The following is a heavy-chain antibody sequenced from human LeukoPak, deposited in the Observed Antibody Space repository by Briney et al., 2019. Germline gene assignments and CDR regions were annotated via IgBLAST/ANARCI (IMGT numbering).Heavy chain of an antibody. CDR3: AREVGYKGYFDY. J-gene: IGHJ4*02. D-gene: IGHD1-20*01. CDR2: IYYSGSP. CDR1: GGSIRSYY. Sequence: SETLSLTCTVSGGSIRSYYWSWIRQPPGKGLEWIGYIYYSGSPNYNPSLKSRVTMSVDTSKNQFSLKLSSVTAADTAVYYCAREVGYKGYFDYWGQGTLVTVSS. V-gene: IGHV4-59*01.